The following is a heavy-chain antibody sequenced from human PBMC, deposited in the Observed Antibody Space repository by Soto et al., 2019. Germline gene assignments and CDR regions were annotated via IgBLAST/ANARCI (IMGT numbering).Heavy chain of an antibody. CDR3: AKDPLNHSFYYYDSRGFAY. D-gene: IGHD3-22*01. V-gene: IGHV3-23*01. Sequence: EVQLLESGGGLVQPGGSLRLSCAASGVTFSSYAMSWVRQAPGKGLEWVAAISGSGGSTYYADSVKCRFTISRDNSKNTLYLQMNSLRAEDTAVYYCAKDPLNHSFYYYDSRGFAYWGQGTLVPVSS. J-gene: IGHJ4*02. CDR1: GVTFSSYA. CDR2: ISGSGGST.